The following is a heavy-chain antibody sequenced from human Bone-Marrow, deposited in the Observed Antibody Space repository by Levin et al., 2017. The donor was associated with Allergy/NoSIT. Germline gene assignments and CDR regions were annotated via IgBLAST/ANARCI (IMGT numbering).Heavy chain of an antibody. CDR2: IEKDGNEM. V-gene: IGHV3-7*01. Sequence: GVLKISCAASGFTFNLYWMNWIRQAPGKGLEWVANIEKDGNEMHYVDSVEGRFTISRDNAKNVLYLEMSSLRVEDTALYYCGTDVGIAVADRNYWGQGVLVTVSS. CDR3: GTDVGIAVADRNY. CDR1: GFTFNLYW. D-gene: IGHD6-19*01. J-gene: IGHJ4*02.